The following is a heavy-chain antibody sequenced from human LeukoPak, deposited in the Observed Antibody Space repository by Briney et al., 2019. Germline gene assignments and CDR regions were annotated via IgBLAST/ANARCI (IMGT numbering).Heavy chain of an antibody. CDR3: ARNFGRYCSGGICYIPDQ. Sequence: TGGSLRLSCAGSGFSFSSYTMHWVREAPGKGLEWGAVISYDGSNKYYADSVKGRFTISRDNSKNTLYLQMNSLRAEDTAVYYCARNFGRYCSGGICYIPDQWGQGTLVTVSS. CDR1: GFSFSSYT. CDR2: ISYDGSNK. J-gene: IGHJ4*02. V-gene: IGHV3-30-3*01. D-gene: IGHD2-15*01.